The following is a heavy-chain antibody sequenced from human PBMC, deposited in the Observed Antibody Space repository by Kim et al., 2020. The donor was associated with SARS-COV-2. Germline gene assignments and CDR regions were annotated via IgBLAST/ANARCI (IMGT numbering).Heavy chain of an antibody. D-gene: IGHD3-22*01. CDR1: GDTKNDYY. Sequence: SETLSLTCTVSGDTKNDYYWSWIRQPPGKGLEWIGYVHYSGSTNYNPSLMSRVFISGYTSKNQFSLKVYSVTAADTAVYYCARKRADRSGFMDYWGQGA. CDR3: ARKRADRSGFMDY. CDR2: VHYSGST. J-gene: IGHJ4*02. V-gene: IGHV4-59*01.